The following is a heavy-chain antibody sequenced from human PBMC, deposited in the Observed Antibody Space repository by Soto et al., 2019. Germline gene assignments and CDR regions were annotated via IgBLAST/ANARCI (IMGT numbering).Heavy chain of an antibody. CDR1: GYTFTGYY. CDR2: INPNSGGT. V-gene: IGHV1-2*04. Sequence: GASVKVSCKASGYTFTGYYMHWVRQAPGQGLEWMGWINPNSGGTNYAQKFQGWVTMTRDTSISTAYMELSRLRSEDTAVYYCASPRYSSSSVHYYYGMDVWGQGTTVTVSS. D-gene: IGHD6-6*01. J-gene: IGHJ6*02. CDR3: ASPRYSSSSVHYYYGMDV.